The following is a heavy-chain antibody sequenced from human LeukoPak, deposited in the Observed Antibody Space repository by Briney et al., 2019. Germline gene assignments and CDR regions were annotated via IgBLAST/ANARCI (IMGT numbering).Heavy chain of an antibody. V-gene: IGHV3-23*01. CDR2: ISGSGGRT. D-gene: IGHD3-16*01. CDR3: AKGYYDYVWGSYYFDY. CDR1: GFTFSSYA. Sequence: GGSLRLSCAASGFTFSSYAMSWVRQAPGKGLEWVSAISGSGGRTYYADSVKGRFTISRDNSRDTLYLQMNSLRAEDTAVYYCAKGYYDYVWGSYYFDYWGQGTLVTVSS. J-gene: IGHJ4*02.